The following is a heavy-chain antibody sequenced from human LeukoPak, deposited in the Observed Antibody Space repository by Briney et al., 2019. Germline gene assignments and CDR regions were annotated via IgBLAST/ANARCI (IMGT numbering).Heavy chain of an antibody. J-gene: IGHJ4*02. CDR1: GDSISSSYW. Sequence: SGTLSLTCAVSGDSISSSYWWTWVRQPPGKGLEWIAEIHHSGTTIYNPSLKSRVTISVDKSKNHFSLNLNSVTAADTAVYYCARRRDGSPWYENYWGQGTLVTVSS. CDR3: ARRRDGSPWYENY. CDR2: IHHSGTT. D-gene: IGHD6-19*01. V-gene: IGHV4-4*02.